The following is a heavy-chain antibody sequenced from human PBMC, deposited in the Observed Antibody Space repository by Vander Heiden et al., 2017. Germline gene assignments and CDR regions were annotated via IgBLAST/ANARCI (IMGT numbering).Heavy chain of an antibody. V-gene: IGHV3-23*04. CDR1: GFTFRYYA. J-gene: IGHJ5*01. CDR3: AKEGLWYGGNWFDP. CDR2: ISGSGNDA. D-gene: IGHD3-10*01. Sequence: EVQPVDSGVGLVQPRRSLRVSCAAHGFTFRYYAMPWVRQAPGKGLEWVSTISGSGNDADYAGSVKGRFIISRDNSKNTLYLQMNSLRAGDTALYYCAKEGLWYGGNWFDPWGQGTLVTVSS.